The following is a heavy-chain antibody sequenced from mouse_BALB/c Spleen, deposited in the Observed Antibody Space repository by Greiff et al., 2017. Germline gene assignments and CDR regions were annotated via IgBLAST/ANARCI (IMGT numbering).Heavy chain of an antibody. V-gene: IGHV14-1*02. CDR1: GFNIKDYY. CDR3: ARPYYYGSSHWYFDV. CDR2: IDPENGNT. J-gene: IGHJ1*01. D-gene: IGHD1-1*01. Sequence: EVQLQQSGAELVRPGALVKLSCKASGFNIKDYYMHWVKQRPEQGLEWIGWIDPENGNTIYDPKFQGKASITADTSSNTAYLQLSSLTSEDTAVYYCARPYYYGSSHWYFDVWGAGTTVTVSS.